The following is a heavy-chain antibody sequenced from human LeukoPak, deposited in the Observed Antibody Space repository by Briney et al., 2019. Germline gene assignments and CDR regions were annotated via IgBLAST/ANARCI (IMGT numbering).Heavy chain of an antibody. J-gene: IGHJ4*02. CDR1: GFTFRSHD. Sequence: GGSLRLSCAASGFTFRSHDMSWVRQAPGKGLEWISGISGSGGRTYYVDSVKGRFTISRDNSQNTLYLQINSLRAEDTAVYYCAKGGSGWGIIGYWGQGTLVTVSS. CDR2: ISGSGGRT. CDR3: AKGGSGWGIIGY. V-gene: IGHV3-23*01. D-gene: IGHD6-19*01.